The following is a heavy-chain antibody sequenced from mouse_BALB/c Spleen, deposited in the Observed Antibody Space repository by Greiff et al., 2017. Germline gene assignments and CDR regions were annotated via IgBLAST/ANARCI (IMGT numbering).Heavy chain of an antibody. CDR2: ISDGGSYT. V-gene: IGHV5-4*02. Sequence: EVQRVESGGGLVKPGGSLKLSCAASGFTFSDYYMYWVRQTPEKRLEWVATISDGGSYTYYPDSVKGRFTISRDNAKNNLYLQMSSLKSEDTAMYYCARDWAYGYDVPWFAYWGQGTLVTVSA. CDR1: GFTFSDYY. CDR3: ARDWAYGYDVPWFAY. D-gene: IGHD2-2*01. J-gene: IGHJ3*01.